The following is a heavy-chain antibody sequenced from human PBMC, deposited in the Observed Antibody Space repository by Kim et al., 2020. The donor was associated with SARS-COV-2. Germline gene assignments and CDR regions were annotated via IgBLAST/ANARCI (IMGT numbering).Heavy chain of an antibody. D-gene: IGHD3-10*01. CDR3: ARSGGSGSPFDY. J-gene: IGHJ4*02. Sequence: SYAPRYQGSVTMTRNTSTSTVYMALSSLRSEDTAVYYCARSGGSGSPFDYWGQGTLVTVSS. V-gene: IGHV1-46*01.